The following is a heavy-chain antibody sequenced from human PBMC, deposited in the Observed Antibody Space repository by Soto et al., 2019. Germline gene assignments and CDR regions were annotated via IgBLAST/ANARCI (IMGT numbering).Heavy chain of an antibody. CDR1: GFTFNNHA. Sequence: VQLMESGGGLVQPGGSLRLSCAVSGFTFNNHAMHWVRRAPGKGLEWVSGISWSSVTFGYADSVKGRCTISRDNAKNSLFLEMNSLRPEDTAFYYCARDHDEDFGYDLEYFDYWGQGTLVTVSS. CDR3: ARDHDEDFGYDLEYFDY. D-gene: IGHD5-12*01. V-gene: IGHV3-9*01. CDR2: ISWSSVTF. J-gene: IGHJ4*02.